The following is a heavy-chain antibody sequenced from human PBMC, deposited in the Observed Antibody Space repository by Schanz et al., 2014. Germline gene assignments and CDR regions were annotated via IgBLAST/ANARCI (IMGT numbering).Heavy chain of an antibody. V-gene: IGHV1-2*04. CDR1: GYTFTNFY. Sequence: QVQLVQSGTEVKKPGASVKVSCKASGYTFTNFYIHWVRQAPGQGLEWMGIITPSGGTTNYAQKFQGWVTMTRDTSISTAYMELSRLKSDDTAVYYCARAFGGYDPAGALDYWGQGTLVTVSS. J-gene: IGHJ4*02. CDR2: ITPSGGTT. D-gene: IGHD5-12*01. CDR3: ARAFGGYDPAGALDY.